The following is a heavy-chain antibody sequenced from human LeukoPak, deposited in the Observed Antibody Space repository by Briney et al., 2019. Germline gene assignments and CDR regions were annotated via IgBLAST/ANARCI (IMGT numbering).Heavy chain of an antibody. J-gene: IGHJ4*02. V-gene: IGHV1-8*03. CDR2: MNPNSGNT. CDR1: GYTFTSYD. CDR3: ARLSTGAKGVDYFDY. Sequence: ASVKVSCKASGYTFTSYDINWVRQATGQGLEWMGWMNPNSGNTGYAQKFQGRVTITRDTSISTAYMELSSLRSEDTAVYYCARLSTGAKGVDYFDYWGQGTLVTVSS. D-gene: IGHD1-26*01.